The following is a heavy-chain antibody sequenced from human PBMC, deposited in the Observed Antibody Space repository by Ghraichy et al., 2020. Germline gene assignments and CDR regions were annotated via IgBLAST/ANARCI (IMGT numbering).Heavy chain of an antibody. D-gene: IGHD6-13*01. CDR1: GFSLSTSGMS. CDR3: ARINQQQLIGYGMDV. Sequence: SGPTLVKPTQTLTLTCTFSGFSLSTSGMSVSWIRQPPGKALEWLALIDWDDDKYYSTSLKTRLTISKDTSKNQVVLTMTNMDPVDTATYYCARINQQQLIGYGMDVWGQGTTVTVSS. CDR2: IDWDDDK. J-gene: IGHJ6*02. V-gene: IGHV2-70*01.